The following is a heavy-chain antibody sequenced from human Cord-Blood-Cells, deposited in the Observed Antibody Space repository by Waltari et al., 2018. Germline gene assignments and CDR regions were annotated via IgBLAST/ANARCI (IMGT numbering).Heavy chain of an antibody. D-gene: IGHD6-6*01. CDR3: AKGPIAARGEYFQH. Sequence: QVQLVESGGGVVQPGRSLRLSCAASGFTFSSYGMHWVRQAPGKGLEWVAVISYDGSNKYYADSVKGRFTISRDNSKNTLYLQMNSLRAEDTAVYYCAKGPIAARGEYFQHWGQGTLVTVSS. CDR2: ISYDGSNK. V-gene: IGHV3-30*18. J-gene: IGHJ1*01. CDR1: GFTFSSYG.